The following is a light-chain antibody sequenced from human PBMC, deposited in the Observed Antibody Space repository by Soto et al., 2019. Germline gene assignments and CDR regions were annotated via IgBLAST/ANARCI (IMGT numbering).Light chain of an antibody. J-gene: IGKJ2*01. CDR3: QQLDGTRPAFT. V-gene: IGKV3-20*01. Sequence: EILLTQSPGTLSLSPGERATLSCRASQTVNSRYLNWYQHKPGQAPRLLIYASSIRAAGIPDRVSGSRSGAEFDLTITRMELEDSEVDYCQQLDGTRPAFTFGQGTQLEI. CDR1: QTVNSRY. CDR2: ASS.